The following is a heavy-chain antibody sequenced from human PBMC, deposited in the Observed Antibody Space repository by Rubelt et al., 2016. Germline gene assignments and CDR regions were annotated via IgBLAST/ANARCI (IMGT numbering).Heavy chain of an antibody. CDR2: INAGNGNT. J-gene: IGHJ5*02. V-gene: IGHV1-3*01. D-gene: IGHD5-12*01. CDR3: ARDPTTRFTSTGWFDP. CDR1: GYTFTSYA. Sequence: QVQLVQSGAEVKKPGASVKVSCKASGYTFTSYAMHWVRQAPGQRLEWMGWINAGNGNTKYAQKLQGRGTMTTDKSTSTAYMELRSLRSDDTAVYYCARDPTTRFTSTGWFDPWGQGTLVTVSS.